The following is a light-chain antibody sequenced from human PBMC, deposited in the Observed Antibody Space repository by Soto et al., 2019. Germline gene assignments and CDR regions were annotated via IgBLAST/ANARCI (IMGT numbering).Light chain of an antibody. CDR3: QQYSNWPPIT. J-gene: IGKJ5*01. CDR2: DTS. Sequence: EIVMTQSPGTLSLSPGEGATLSCRASQSVSSKLAWYQQKPGQAPRLLIYDTSTRATGIPARFSGSGSGTEFTLTISSLQSEDFAVYYCQQYSNWPPITFGQGTQLEIK. V-gene: IGKV3-15*01. CDR1: QSVSSK.